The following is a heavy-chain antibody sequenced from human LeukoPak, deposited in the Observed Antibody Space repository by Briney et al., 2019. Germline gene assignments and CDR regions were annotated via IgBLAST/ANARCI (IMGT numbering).Heavy chain of an antibody. J-gene: IGHJ4*02. CDR1: GFTFSSYA. Sequence: QTGGSLRLSCAASGFTFSSYAMSWARQAPGKGLEWVSAISGSGGSTYYADSVKGRFTISRDNSKNTLYLQMNSLRAEDTAVYYCAKDITVFADEYFDYWGQGTLVTVSS. D-gene: IGHD3-10*02. CDR2: ISGSGGST. V-gene: IGHV3-23*01. CDR3: AKDITVFADEYFDY.